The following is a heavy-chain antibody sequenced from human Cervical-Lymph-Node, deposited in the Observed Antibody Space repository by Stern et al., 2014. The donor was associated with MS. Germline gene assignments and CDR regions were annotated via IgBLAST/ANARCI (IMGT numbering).Heavy chain of an antibody. D-gene: IGHD3-3*01. J-gene: IGHJ4*02. CDR1: GFTFSSYD. CDR3: ARGITIFGVVTGFDY. CDR2: IGTAGDT. Sequence: EVQLVQSGGGLVQPGGSLRLSCAASGFTFSSYDMHWVRQATGKGLEWVSAIGTAGDTYYPGSVKGRFTISRENAKNSLYLQMNSLRAGDTAVYYCARGITIFGVVTGFDYWGQGTLVTVSS. V-gene: IGHV3-13*01.